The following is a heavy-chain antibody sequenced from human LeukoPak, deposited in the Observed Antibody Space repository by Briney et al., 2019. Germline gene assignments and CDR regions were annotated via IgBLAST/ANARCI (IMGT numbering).Heavy chain of an antibody. V-gene: IGHV3-23*01. CDR3: ARGTPAGKNYFDS. D-gene: IGHD2-2*01. CDR1: GFTFSSYA. CDR2: ISTSGGST. Sequence: GGSLRLSCAASGFTFSSYAMSWVRQAPGKGLEWVSAISTSGGSTFYADSVKGRFTISRDNSKNTLYLQMNSLRAEDTAVYYCARGTPAGKNYFDSWGQGTLVTVSS. J-gene: IGHJ4*02.